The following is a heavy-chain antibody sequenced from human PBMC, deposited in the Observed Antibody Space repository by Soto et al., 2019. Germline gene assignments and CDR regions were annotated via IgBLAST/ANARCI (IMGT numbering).Heavy chain of an antibody. J-gene: IGHJ4*02. CDR1: GGTFSSYA. D-gene: IGHD6-6*01. Sequence: GASVKVSCKASGGTFSSYAISWVRQAPGQGLEWMGGIIPIFGTANYTQKFQGRVTITADKSTSTAYMELSSLRSEDTAVYYCASQYSSSSGTLDYWGQGTLVTVSS. V-gene: IGHV1-69*06. CDR3: ASQYSSSSGTLDY. CDR2: IIPIFGTA.